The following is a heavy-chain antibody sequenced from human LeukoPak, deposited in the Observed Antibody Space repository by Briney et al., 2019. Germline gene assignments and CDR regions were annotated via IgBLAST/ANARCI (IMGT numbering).Heavy chain of an antibody. CDR1: GYTFTSYG. D-gene: IGHD3-16*02. J-gene: IGHJ4*02. V-gene: IGHV1-18*01. CDR3: ARDGGYDYVWGSYRYEDY. CDR2: ISAYNGNT. Sequence: ASVKVSCKASGYTFTSYGISWVRQAPGQGLEWMGWISAYNGNTNYAQKLQGRVTMTTDTSTSTAYMELRRLRSDDTAVYYCARDGGYDYVWGSYRYEDYWGQGTLVTVSS.